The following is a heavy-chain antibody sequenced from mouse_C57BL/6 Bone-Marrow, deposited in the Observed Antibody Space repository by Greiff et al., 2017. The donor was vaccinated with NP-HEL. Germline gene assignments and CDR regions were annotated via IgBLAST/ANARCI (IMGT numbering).Heavy chain of an antibody. CDR2: ILPGSGST. Sequence: QVQLQQSGAELMKPGASVKLSCKATGYTFTGYWIEWVKQRPGHGLEWIGEILPGSGSTNYNEKFKGKATFTAVTSSNTAYMQLSSLTTEDSAIYYCVFRQLRLRWYFDVWGTGTTVTVSS. D-gene: IGHD3-2*02. CDR3: VFRQLRLRWYFDV. J-gene: IGHJ1*03. CDR1: GYTFTGYW. V-gene: IGHV1-9*01.